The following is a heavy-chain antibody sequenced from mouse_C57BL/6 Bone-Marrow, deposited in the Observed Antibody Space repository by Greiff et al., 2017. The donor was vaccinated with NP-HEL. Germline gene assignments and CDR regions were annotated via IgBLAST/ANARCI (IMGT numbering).Heavy chain of an antibody. D-gene: IGHD1-1*01. V-gene: IGHV3-6*01. CDR3: ARGGYYGSSYGNFDV. CDR2: ISYAGSN. J-gene: IGHJ1*03. Sequence: EVQLQQSGPGLVKPSQSLSLTCSVTGYSITSGYYWNWIRQFPGNKLAWMGYISYAGSNNYNPSLKNRISLTRDPSKHQFFLKLNSVTTEDTATYYGARGGYYGSSYGNFDVWGTGTTVTVSS. CDR1: GYSITSGYY.